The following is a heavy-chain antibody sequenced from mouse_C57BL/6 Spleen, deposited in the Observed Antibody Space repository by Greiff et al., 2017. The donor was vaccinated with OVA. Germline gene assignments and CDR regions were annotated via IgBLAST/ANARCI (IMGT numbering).Heavy chain of an antibody. Sequence: SGPGLVQPSQSLSITCTVSGFSLTSYGVHWVRQSPGKGLEWLGVIWSGGSTDYNAAFISRLSISKDNSKSQVFFKMNSLQADDTAIYYCARNFDGYYPSWFAYWGQGTLVTVSA. CDR3: ARNFDGYYPSWFAY. D-gene: IGHD2-3*01. CDR2: IWSGGST. CDR1: GFSLTSYG. J-gene: IGHJ3*01. V-gene: IGHV2-2*01.